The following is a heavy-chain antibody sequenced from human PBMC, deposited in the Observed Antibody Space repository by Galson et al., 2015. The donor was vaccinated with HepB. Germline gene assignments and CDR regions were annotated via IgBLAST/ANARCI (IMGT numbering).Heavy chain of an antibody. CDR1: GFTFSSYG. CDR3: AKAGGRYQLLYWFDP. Sequence: SLRLSCAASGFTFSSYGMHWVRQAPGKGLEWVAVITYNGRVENYSDPVKGRFTISRDNSKNTLYLQMNSLRAEDTAMYYCAKAGGRYQLLYWFDPWGQGTLVTVSP. D-gene: IGHD2-2*01. CDR2: ITYNGRVE. J-gene: IGHJ5*02. V-gene: IGHV3-30*18.